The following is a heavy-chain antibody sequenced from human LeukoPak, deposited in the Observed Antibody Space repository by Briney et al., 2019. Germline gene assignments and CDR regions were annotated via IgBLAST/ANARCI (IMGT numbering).Heavy chain of an antibody. D-gene: IGHD6-6*01. CDR1: GVSISSYY. J-gene: IGHJ6*03. CDR2: IYYSGST. V-gene: IGHV4-59*01. Sequence: SETLSLTCNVSGVSISSYYWSWIRQPPGKGLEWIGYIYYSGSTNYNPSLKSRVTISVDTSKNQFSLKLSSVTAADTAVYYCARGGEQLVHYYYYMDVWGKGTTVTVSS. CDR3: ARGGEQLVHYYYYMDV.